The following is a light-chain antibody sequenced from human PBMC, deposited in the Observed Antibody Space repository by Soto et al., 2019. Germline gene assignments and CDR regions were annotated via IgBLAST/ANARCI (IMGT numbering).Light chain of an antibody. CDR3: QHYYSTPPT. V-gene: IGKV4-1*01. J-gene: IGKJ4*02. CDR1: QSVLYSSTNKDY. CDR2: WAS. Sequence: DIVMTQSPDSLAVSLGERATINCKSSQSVLYSSTNKDYLAWYQQKPGQPPKLLIYWASTRESGVPDRFSGSGSGTDFTLTISSLQAEDVAVYYCQHYYSTPPTCGGGTKVEIK.